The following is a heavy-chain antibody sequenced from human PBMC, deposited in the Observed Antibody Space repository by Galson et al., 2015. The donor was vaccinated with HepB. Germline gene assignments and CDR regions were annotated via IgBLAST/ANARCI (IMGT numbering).Heavy chain of an antibody. CDR2: ISYDGSNK. J-gene: IGHJ4*02. V-gene: IGHV3-30-3*01. Sequence: SLRLSCAASGFTFSSYAMHWVRQAPGKGLEWVAVISYDGSNKYYADSVKGRFTISRDNSKNTLYLQMNSLRAEDTAVYYCARERAGRWYSSSWYQPNFDYWGQGTLVTVSS. CDR3: ARERAGRWYSSSWYQPNFDY. D-gene: IGHD6-13*01. CDR1: GFTFSSYA.